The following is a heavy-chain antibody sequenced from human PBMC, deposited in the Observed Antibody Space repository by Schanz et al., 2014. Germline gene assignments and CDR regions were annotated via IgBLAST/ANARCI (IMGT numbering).Heavy chain of an antibody. J-gene: IGHJ6*02. CDR2: ISTSNGNT. D-gene: IGHD3-9*01. CDR3: ARVQDDILTGSEYYYGMDV. V-gene: IGHV1-18*01. CDR1: GYTFTSYS. Sequence: QVQLVQSGAEVKKPGASLKVSCKASGYTFTSYSIHWVRQAPGQGLEWMGWISTSNGNTNYIQKLQGRVTMTTDTSTSTAYMELRSLRSDDTAVYYCARVQDDILTGSEYYYGMDVWGQGTTVTVSS.